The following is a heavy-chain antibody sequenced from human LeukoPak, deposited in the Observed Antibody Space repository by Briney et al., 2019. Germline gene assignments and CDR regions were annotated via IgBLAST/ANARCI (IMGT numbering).Heavy chain of an antibody. D-gene: IGHD3-22*01. V-gene: IGHV1-69*05. Sequence: SVKVSCKASGGTFSSYAISWVRQAPGQGLEWMGGIVPIFGTANYAQKFQGRVTITTDESTSTAYMELSSRRSEDTAVYYCARAPYYYDSSGYYARPYYFDYWGQGTLFTVSS. J-gene: IGHJ4*02. CDR2: IVPIFGTA. CDR3: ARAPYYYDSSGYYARPYYFDY. CDR1: GGTFSSYA.